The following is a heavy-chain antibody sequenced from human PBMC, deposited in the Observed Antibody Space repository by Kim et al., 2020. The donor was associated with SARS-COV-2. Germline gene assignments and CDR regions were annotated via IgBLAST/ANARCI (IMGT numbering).Heavy chain of an antibody. J-gene: IGHJ6*02. Sequence: YAYSVKGRFTISRDNSKNTLYLQRNSLSAEDTAVYYCARTLVLSGYYGMDVWGQGTTVTVSS. CDR3: ARTLVLSGYYGMDV. V-gene: IGHV3-33*01. D-gene: IGHD3-10*01.